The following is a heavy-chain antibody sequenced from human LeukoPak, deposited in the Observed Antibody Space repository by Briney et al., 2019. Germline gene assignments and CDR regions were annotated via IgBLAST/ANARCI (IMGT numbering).Heavy chain of an antibody. Sequence: LETLSLTCTVSGGSASSGHYFWSWVRQPPGKGLEWIGYVHNNGDTNYNPSLERRVTISIDTSRTQVSLKLDSVTAADTAVYYCARTGYQGGYWGQGTLVTVSS. J-gene: IGHJ4*02. CDR2: VHNNGDT. CDR3: ARTGYQGGY. V-gene: IGHV4-61*01. CDR1: GGSASSGHYF. D-gene: IGHD2-2*01.